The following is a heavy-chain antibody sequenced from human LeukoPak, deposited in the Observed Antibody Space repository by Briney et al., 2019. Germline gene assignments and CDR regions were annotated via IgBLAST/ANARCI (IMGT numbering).Heavy chain of an antibody. CDR2: IDSSGNYK. D-gene: IGHD6-6*01. CDR3: ARIGSSSHYFDY. J-gene: IGHJ4*02. Sequence: GGSLRLSCAASGFTFSSYAMSWVRQAPGKGLEWGSSIDSSGNYKYYADSVKGRFTISRDNAKNSLYLQMNSLRAEDTAVYYCARIGSSSHYFDYWGQGTLVTVSS. CDR1: GFTFSSYA. V-gene: IGHV3-21*01.